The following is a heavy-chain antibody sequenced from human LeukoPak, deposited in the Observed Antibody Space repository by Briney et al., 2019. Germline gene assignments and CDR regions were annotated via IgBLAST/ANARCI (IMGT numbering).Heavy chain of an antibody. D-gene: IGHD5-18*01. CDR3: AKTPPRGYSYGFFWYFDL. Sequence: QPGGSLRLSCAASGFPFNSYWMHWVRQAPGKGLVWVSRINTDGGTTTYADSVKGRFTISRDNSKNTLYLQMNSLRAEDTAVYYCAKTPPRGYSYGFFWYFDLWGRGTLVTVSS. V-gene: IGHV3-74*01. CDR2: INTDGGTT. CDR1: GFPFNSYW. J-gene: IGHJ2*01.